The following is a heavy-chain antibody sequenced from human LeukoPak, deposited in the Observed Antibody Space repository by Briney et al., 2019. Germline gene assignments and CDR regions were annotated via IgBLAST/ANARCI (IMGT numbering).Heavy chain of an antibody. Sequence: GGSLRLSCAASGFTFSSYAMHCVRQAPDKGLEWVAGISYDGSNKYYAHSVKGRFTISRDNSQNTLYLQMNSLRAEHPAVYYCARDRAAAGTKLDENWFDPWGQGTLVTVSS. V-gene: IGHV3-30*01. CDR3: ARDRAAAGTKLDENWFDP. J-gene: IGHJ5*02. D-gene: IGHD6-13*01. CDR2: ISYDGSNK. CDR1: GFTFSSYA.